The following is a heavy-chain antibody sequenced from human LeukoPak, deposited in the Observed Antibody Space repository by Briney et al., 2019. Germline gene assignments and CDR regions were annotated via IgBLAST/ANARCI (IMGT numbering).Heavy chain of an antibody. J-gene: IGHJ3*02. Sequence: ASVKVSCKASGYTFTSYDINWVRQATGQGLEWMGWMNPNSGNTGYAQKFQGRVTITRSTSISTAYMELSSLRSEDTAVYYCARGLREWELLRDAFDIWGQGTMVTVSS. CDR1: GYTFTSYD. CDR3: ARGLREWELLRDAFDI. V-gene: IGHV1-8*03. CDR2: MNPNSGNT. D-gene: IGHD1-26*01.